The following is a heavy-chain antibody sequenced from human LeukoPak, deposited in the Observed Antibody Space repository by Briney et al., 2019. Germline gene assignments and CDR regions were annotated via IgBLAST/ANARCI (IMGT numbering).Heavy chain of an antibody. CDR3: AKAARGGSYVFDY. CDR1: GFSFSSYA. V-gene: IGHV3-23*01. Sequence: PGGSLRLSCAASGFSFSSYAMSWVRQAPGKGLEWVSAISGTGGSTNYADSVRGRFTISRDNPKNTLYLKMNSLRAEDTAVYYCAKAARGGSYVFDYWGQGTLVTVSS. D-gene: IGHD3-16*01. J-gene: IGHJ4*02. CDR2: ISGTGGST.